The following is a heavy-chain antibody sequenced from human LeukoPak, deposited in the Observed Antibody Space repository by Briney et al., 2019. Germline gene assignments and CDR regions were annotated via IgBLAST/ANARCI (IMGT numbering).Heavy chain of an antibody. D-gene: IGHD2-2*01. CDR3: ARRLTQYDCFDP. Sequence: LSLTCAXSGXSVXSNSVTWNWIRQSPSRGLEWLGRTYYRSTWYNDYAVSVRGRITVNPDTSKNQFSLHLNSVTPEDTAVYYCARRLTQYDCFDPWGQGILVTVSS. V-gene: IGHV6-1*01. J-gene: IGHJ5*02. CDR1: GXSVXSNSVT. CDR2: TYYRSTWYN.